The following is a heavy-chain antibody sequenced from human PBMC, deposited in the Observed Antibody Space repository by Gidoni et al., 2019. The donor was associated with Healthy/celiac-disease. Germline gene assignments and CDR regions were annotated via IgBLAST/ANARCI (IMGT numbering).Heavy chain of an antibody. CDR1: GYTFTSYY. J-gene: IGHJ6*03. CDR2: INPSGGST. CDR3: ARDWKVGPRGELTSYYYYYYMDV. Sequence: QVQLVQSGAEVKKPGASVKVSCKASGYTFTSYYIHLVRPAPGPGLEWMGIINPSGGSTSYAQKFQGRVTMTRDTSTSTVYMELSSLRSEDTAVYYCARDWKVGPRGELTSYYYYYYMDVWGKGTTVTVSS. V-gene: IGHV1-46*01. D-gene: IGHD1-26*01.